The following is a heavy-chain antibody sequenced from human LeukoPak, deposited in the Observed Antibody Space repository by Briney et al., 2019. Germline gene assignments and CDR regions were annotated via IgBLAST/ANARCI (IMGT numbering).Heavy chain of an antibody. CDR1: GFPFSGSA. CDR3: TRLGGDYVGEKY. J-gene: IGHJ4*02. V-gene: IGHV3-73*01. D-gene: IGHD4-17*01. Sequence: HPGGSLRLSCAASGFPFSGSAIYWVRQASGKGLEWVGRIRGKANSYGTAYAASVKGRFTISRDDSKNTAYLQMNSLKAEDTAVYYCTRLGGDYVGEKYCGQGTLVTVSS. CDR2: IRGKANSYGT.